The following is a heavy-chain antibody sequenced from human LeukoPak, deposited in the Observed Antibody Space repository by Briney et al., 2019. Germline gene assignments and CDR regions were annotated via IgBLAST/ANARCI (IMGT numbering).Heavy chain of an antibody. CDR1: GYSFTSYW. V-gene: IGHV5-51*01. Sequence: GESLKISCKGSGYSFTSYWIGWVRQMPGKGLEWMGIIYPGDSDTRYSPSFQGQVTISADKSISTAYLQWSSLKASDTAMYYCARPGYSGSYYYYYGMDVWGQGTTVTVSS. J-gene: IGHJ6*02. D-gene: IGHD1-26*01. CDR2: IYPGDSDT. CDR3: ARPGYSGSYYYYYGMDV.